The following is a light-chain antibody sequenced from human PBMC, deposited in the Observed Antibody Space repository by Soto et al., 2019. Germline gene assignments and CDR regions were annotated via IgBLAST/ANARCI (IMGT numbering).Light chain of an antibody. V-gene: IGKV4-1*01. CDR1: QSVLYSSNNKNY. CDR3: QQYYSTPWT. Sequence: DIVMTQSPDSLAVSLGERATINCKSSQSVLYSSNNKNYLAWYQQKPGQPPKLLIYWASTRESGVPDRFSGSESGTDCTLTISSLQGEDVAVYYCQQYYSTPWTFGQGTKVEIK. J-gene: IGKJ1*01. CDR2: WAS.